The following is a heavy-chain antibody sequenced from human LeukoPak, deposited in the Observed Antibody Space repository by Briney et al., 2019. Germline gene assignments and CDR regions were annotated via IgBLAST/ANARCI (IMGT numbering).Heavy chain of an antibody. CDR3: ASPSGSYYFDY. J-gene: IGHJ4*02. CDR1: GFTVSSNY. D-gene: IGHD1-26*01. CDR2: IYSGGST. V-gene: IGHV3-66*02. Sequence: QPGGSLRLSCAASGFTVSSNYMSWVRQAPGKGLEWVSVIYSGGSTYYADSVKGRFTISRDNSKNTLYLQMNSLRAKDTAVYYCASPSGSYYFDYWGQGTLVTVSS.